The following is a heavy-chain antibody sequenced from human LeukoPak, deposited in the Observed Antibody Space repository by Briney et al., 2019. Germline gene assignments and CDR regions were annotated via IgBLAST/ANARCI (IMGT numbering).Heavy chain of an antibody. V-gene: IGHV1-2*02. CDR1: GYTFTGYY. D-gene: IGHD5-12*01. J-gene: IGHJ4*02. CDR3: ARQDGYNTHFDY. Sequence: ASVKVSCKASGYTFTGYYMHWVRQAPGQGLEWMGWINPNSGGTNYAQKFQGRVTMTRDTSISTAYMELSRLRSGDTAVYYCARQDGYNTHFDYWGQGTLVTVSS. CDR2: INPNSGGT.